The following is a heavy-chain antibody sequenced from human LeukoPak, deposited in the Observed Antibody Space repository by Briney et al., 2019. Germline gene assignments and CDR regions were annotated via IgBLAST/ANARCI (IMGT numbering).Heavy chain of an antibody. V-gene: IGHV1-2*02. Sequence: ASVNVSFKASGYTFTGYYMHWVRQAPGQGLEWMGWINPNSGGTNYAQKFQGRVTMTRDTSSSTAYMELSRLRSDDTAVYYCARDRGYSYSDIWYFDLWGRGTLVTVSS. J-gene: IGHJ2*01. CDR2: INPNSGGT. D-gene: IGHD5-18*01. CDR1: GYTFTGYY. CDR3: ARDRGYSYSDIWYFDL.